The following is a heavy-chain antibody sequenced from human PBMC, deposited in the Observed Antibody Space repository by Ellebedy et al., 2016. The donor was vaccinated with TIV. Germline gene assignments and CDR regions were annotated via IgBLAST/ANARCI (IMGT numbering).Heavy chain of an antibody. CDR3: ARYAVGSYYFDY. V-gene: IGHV3-7*04. CDR2: INQDGSLK. J-gene: IGHJ4*02. Sequence: GESLKISCAVSGFTFSRNWMSWVRQAPGKGLEWVANINQDGSLKYYVDSVKGRFTISRDNAKNSLYLQMNSLRAEDTAIYYCARYAVGSYYFDYWGQGTPVTVSS. CDR1: GFTFSRNW. D-gene: IGHD2-2*01.